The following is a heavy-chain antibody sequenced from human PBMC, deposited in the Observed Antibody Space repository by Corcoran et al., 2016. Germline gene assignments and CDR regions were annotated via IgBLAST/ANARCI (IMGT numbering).Heavy chain of an antibody. J-gene: IGHJ4*02. CDR3: ARSGITGTPTGGMGY. CDR2: IWYDGSNK. V-gene: IGHV3-33*01. D-gene: IGHD1-20*01. Sequence: QVQLVESGGGVVQPGRSLRLSCAASGFTFSSYGMHWVRQAPGKGLEWVAVIWYDGSNKYYADSVKGRFTISRDNSKHTLYLQMNSLRAEDTAVYYCARSGITGTPTGGMGYWGQGTLVTVSS. CDR1: GFTFSSYG.